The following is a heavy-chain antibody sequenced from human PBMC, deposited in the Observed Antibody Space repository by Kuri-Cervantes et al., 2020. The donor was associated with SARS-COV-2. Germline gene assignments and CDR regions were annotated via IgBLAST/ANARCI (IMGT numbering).Heavy chain of an antibody. Sequence: GESLKISCAASGFTFSSYGMHWVRQAPGKGLEWVAVIWYDGSNKYYADSVKGRFTISRDNSKNTLYLQMNSLRAEDTAVYYCARDLRLLWFGKLLGFDPWGQGTLVTVSS. CDR3: ARDLRLLWFGKLLGFDP. CDR2: IWYDGSNK. CDR1: GFTFSSYG. J-gene: IGHJ5*02. V-gene: IGHV3-33*01. D-gene: IGHD3-10*01.